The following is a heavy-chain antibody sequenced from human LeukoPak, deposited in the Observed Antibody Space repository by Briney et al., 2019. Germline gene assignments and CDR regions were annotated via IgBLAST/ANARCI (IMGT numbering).Heavy chain of an antibody. V-gene: IGHV1-69*13. CDR3: ARDFRFGELWGDAFDI. D-gene: IGHD3-10*01. Sequence: SVKVSCKASGGTFSSYAISWVRQAPGQGLEWMGGIIPIFGTANYAQKFQGRVTITADESTSTAYMELSSLRSEDTAVYYCARDFRFGELWGDAFDIWGQGTLVTVSS. CDR2: IIPIFGTA. CDR1: GGTFSSYA. J-gene: IGHJ4*02.